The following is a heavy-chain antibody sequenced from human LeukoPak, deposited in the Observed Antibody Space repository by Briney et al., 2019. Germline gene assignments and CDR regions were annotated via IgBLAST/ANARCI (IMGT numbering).Heavy chain of an antibody. CDR1: GFTFSSYS. D-gene: IGHD3-16*02. CDR2: ISSSSSTI. CDR3: ARGHYDYVWGSYRYTGYYYYMDV. V-gene: IGHV3-48*01. J-gene: IGHJ6*03. Sequence: GGSLRLSCAASGFTFSSYSMNWVRQAPGKGLEWVSYISSSSSTIYYADSVKGRFTISRDNAKNSLYLQMNSLRAEDTAVYYCARGHYDYVWGSYRYTGYYYYMDVWGKGTTVTVSS.